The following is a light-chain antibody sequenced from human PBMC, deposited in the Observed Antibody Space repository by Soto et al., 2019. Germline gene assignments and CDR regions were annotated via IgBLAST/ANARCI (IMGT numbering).Light chain of an antibody. CDR3: QQYYSTPAR. V-gene: IGKV4-1*01. CDR1: QSVLYSSNNKNY. J-gene: IGKJ4*01. CDR2: WAS. Sequence: DIVMTQSPDSLAVSLGERATINCKSSQSVLYSSNNKNYLAWYQQKPGQPPKLLIYWASTRESGVPDRFSGSGSGTDFTLTISSLQAEDVEVYYCQQYYSTPARFGGGTQVEIX.